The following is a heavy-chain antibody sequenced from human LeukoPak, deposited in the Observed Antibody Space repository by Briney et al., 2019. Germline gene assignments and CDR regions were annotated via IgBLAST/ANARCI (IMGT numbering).Heavy chain of an antibody. J-gene: IGHJ4*02. D-gene: IGHD6-13*01. Sequence: SETLSLTCTVSGDSISSGSYYWSWIRQPPGKGLEWIGYIFHSGNTYYNPSLKSRVTISVDTSKNQFSLKLSSVTAADTAVYYCAREAPPGHSSSWYNWGQGTLVTVSS. CDR3: AREAPPGHSSSWYN. V-gene: IGHV4-30-2*01. CDR1: GDSISSGSYY. CDR2: IFHSGNT.